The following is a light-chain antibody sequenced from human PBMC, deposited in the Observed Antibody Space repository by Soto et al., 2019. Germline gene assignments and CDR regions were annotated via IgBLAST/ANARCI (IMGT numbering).Light chain of an antibody. Sequence: DIQVTQSPSFLSASVGDRVTITCRASQGISSYLAWYQQKPGKAPKLLIYAASTLQSGVPSRFSGSGSGTEFTLTIGSLQPEDFATYYCQQVRSYPITFGKGTRLEIK. CDR3: QQVRSYPIT. CDR2: AAS. V-gene: IGKV1-9*01. CDR1: QGISSY. J-gene: IGKJ5*01.